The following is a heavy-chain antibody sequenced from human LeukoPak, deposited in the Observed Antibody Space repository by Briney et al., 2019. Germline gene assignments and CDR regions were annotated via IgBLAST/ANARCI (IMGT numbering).Heavy chain of an antibody. V-gene: IGHV4-4*07. D-gene: IGHD6-6*01. CDR1: GGSISSYD. J-gene: IGHJ4*02. CDR2: IYNSGNT. Sequence: SETLSLTCIASGGSISSYDWSWIRQPAGKGLEWIGRIYNSGNTNYNPSLQSRVTMSLDTSKNQFSLKLSSVTAADTAVYYCARESIAAHYWGQGTLVTVSS. CDR3: ARESIAAHY.